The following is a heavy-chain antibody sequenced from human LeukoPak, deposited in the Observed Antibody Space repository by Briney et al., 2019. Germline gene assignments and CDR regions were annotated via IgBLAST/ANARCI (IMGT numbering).Heavy chain of an antibody. CDR2: INHSGST. D-gene: IGHD3-22*01. CDR1: GGSYSGYY. V-gene: IGHV4-34*01. J-gene: IGHJ3*02. Sequence: PSETLSLTCAVYGGSYSGYYWSWIRQPPGKGLEWIGEINHSGSTNYNPSLKSRVTISVDTSKNRFSLKLSSVTAADTAVYYCARGGYYYDDAFDIWGQGTMVTVSS. CDR3: ARGGYYYDDAFDI.